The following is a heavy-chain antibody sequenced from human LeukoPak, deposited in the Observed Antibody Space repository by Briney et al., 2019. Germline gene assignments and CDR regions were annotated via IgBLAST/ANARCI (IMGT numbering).Heavy chain of an antibody. V-gene: IGHV1-46*01. D-gene: IGHD2-15*01. Sequence: VASVTVSCKSSGYTFTSNYMHWERDAPGQGLEWMGIINPSGGSTSYEQKFQDRITMTRDMSTSTVYMELSSLSAEDTAVYNRARDLGGSCYWGQRTLVTVST. CDR1: GYTFTSNY. J-gene: IGHJ4*02. CDR3: ARDLGGSCY. CDR2: INPSGGST.